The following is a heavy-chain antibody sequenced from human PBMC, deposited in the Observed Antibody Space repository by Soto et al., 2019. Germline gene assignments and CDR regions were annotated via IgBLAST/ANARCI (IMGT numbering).Heavy chain of an antibody. J-gene: IGHJ4*02. Sequence: EVQLVESGGGLVQPGGSLRLSGAASGFTFSSYSMNWVREAPGKGLEWVSYITSSSDTIYYADSVKGRFTISRDNAKNSLYLQMNSLGDEDTAVYYCARLPKGTTVIAWGQGTLVTVSS. CDR3: ARLPKGTTVIA. CDR2: ITSSSDTI. CDR1: GFTFSSYS. D-gene: IGHD4-17*01. V-gene: IGHV3-48*02.